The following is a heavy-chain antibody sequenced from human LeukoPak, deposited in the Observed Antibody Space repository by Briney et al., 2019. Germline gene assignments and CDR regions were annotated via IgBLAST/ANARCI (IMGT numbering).Heavy chain of an antibody. V-gene: IGHV1-8*01. D-gene: IGHD3-9*01. CDR1: GYTFTSYD. Sequence: ASVKVSCKASGYTFTSYDINWVRQATGQGLEWMGWMNPNSGNTGYAQKFQGRVTMTRNTSISTAYMELSSLRSEDTAVYYCARGPRLLRYFDWFPPLYYFDDWGQGPLVPVSS. CDR2: MNPNSGNT. CDR3: ARGPRLLRYFDWFPPLYYFDD. J-gene: IGHJ4*02.